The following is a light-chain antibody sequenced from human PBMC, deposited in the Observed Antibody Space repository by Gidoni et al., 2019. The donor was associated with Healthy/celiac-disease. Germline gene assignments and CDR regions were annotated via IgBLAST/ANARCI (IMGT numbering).Light chain of an antibody. CDR3: SSSTSSSTRV. Sequence: QSARTQPASVSGSPGQSLPISCTGTSSDVGGYNYVSWYQQHPGNAPHLMIYEVSNRPSGVSHRFSGSTSGNTAALTISGLQADVEADYYCSSSTSSSTRVFGTGTKVTVL. J-gene: IGLJ1*01. CDR2: EVS. V-gene: IGLV2-14*01. CDR1: SSDVGGYNY.